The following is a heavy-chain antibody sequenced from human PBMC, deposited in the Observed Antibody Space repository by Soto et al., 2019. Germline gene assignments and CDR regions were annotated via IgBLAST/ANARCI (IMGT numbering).Heavy chain of an antibody. V-gene: IGHV4-34*01. CDR2: INHSGST. D-gene: IGHD6-19*01. CDR1: GGSFSGYY. CDR3: ARGGPSSGWYWQPKKFDY. J-gene: IGHJ4*02. Sequence: SETLSLTCAVYGGSFSGYYWSWIRQPPGKGLEWIGEINHSGSTNYNPSLKSRVTISVDTSKNQFSLKLSSVTAADTAVYYCARGGPSSGWYWQPKKFDYWGQGTLVTVSS.